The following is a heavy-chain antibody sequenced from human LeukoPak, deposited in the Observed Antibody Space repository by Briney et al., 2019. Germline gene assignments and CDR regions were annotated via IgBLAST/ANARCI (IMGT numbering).Heavy chain of an antibody. CDR3: ATRTYSGYDWEFDY. Sequence: ASVKVSCKVSGHTLTELSMHWVRQAPGKGLEWMGGFDPEDGETIYAQKFQGRVTMTEDTSTDTAYMELSSLRSEDTAVYYCATRTYSGYDWEFDYWGQGTLVTVSS. V-gene: IGHV1-24*01. D-gene: IGHD5-12*01. J-gene: IGHJ4*02. CDR2: FDPEDGET. CDR1: GHTLTELS.